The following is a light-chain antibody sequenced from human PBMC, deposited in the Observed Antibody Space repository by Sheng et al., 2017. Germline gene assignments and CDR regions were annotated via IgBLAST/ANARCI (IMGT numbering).Light chain of an antibody. CDR3: CSYSGSYTDVV. J-gene: IGLJ2*01. CDR2: DVT. V-gene: IGLV2-11*01. CDR1: SSDVGKFNY. Sequence: QSALTQPRSVSGSPGQSVTISCTGTSSDVGKFNYVSWYQHHPAKSPNYIIYDVTKRPSGSRRRFSGSKSGNTASLDHSLGVQAEDEADYYCCSYSGSYTDVVFGGGTKLTVL.